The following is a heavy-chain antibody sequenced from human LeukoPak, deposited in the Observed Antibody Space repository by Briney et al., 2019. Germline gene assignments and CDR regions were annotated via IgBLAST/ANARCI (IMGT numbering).Heavy chain of an antibody. Sequence: GGSLRLSCAASGFTFSSYAMSWVRQAPGKGLEWVSAISGSGGSTYYADSVKGRFTISRDNSKNTLYLQMNSLRAEDTAVYYCAKGSYGSGRYRRRDPWGQGTLVTVSS. CDR2: ISGSGGST. J-gene: IGHJ5*02. D-gene: IGHD3-10*01. V-gene: IGHV3-23*01. CDR3: AKGSYGSGRYRRRDP. CDR1: GFTFSSYA.